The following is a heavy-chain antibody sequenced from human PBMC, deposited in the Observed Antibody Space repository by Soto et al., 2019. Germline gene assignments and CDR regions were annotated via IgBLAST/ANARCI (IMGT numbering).Heavy chain of an antibody. CDR1: GYNFTPYP. CDR3: ARVYCSSTSCYPRVYYFDY. J-gene: IGHJ4*02. Sequence: ASVKVSCKAFGYNFTPYPIHWVRQAPGQRLEWMGWINAANGNTKYSQKFQGRVTITRDTSASTAYMELSSLRSEDTAVYYCARVYCSSTSCYPRVYYFDYWGQGTLVTVS. D-gene: IGHD2-2*01. CDR2: INAANGNT. V-gene: IGHV1-3*01.